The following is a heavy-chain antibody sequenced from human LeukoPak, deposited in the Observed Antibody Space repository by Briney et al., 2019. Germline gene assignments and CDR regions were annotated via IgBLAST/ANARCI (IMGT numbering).Heavy chain of an antibody. CDR2: ITGSDGDT. Sequence: GGSLRLSCAASGFTFNRHGMSWVRQAPGKGLEWVSSITGSDGDTYCGDSVKGRFTISRDNSKSTVFLQMNSLRAEVTAKYYCAEQGYNWHDGNWYFDLWSRGTLVTVSS. J-gene: IGHJ2*01. CDR3: AEQGYNWHDGNWYFDL. V-gene: IGHV3-23*01. D-gene: IGHD1-1*01. CDR1: GFTFNRHG.